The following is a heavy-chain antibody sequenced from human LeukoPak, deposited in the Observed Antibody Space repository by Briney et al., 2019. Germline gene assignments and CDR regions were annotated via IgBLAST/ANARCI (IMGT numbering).Heavy chain of an antibody. Sequence: GGSLRLSCAASGFTVSSNYMSWVRQAQGKGLEWVSIIYSGGSTYYADSVKGRFTISRDNSKNTLHLQMNSLTAEDTAVYYCARDSAGYCSGGGCYSFGPYDYWGQGTLVTVS. CDR2: IYSGGST. J-gene: IGHJ4*02. CDR3: ARDSAGYCSGGGCYSFGPYDY. V-gene: IGHV3-66*01. D-gene: IGHD2-15*01. CDR1: GFTVSSNY.